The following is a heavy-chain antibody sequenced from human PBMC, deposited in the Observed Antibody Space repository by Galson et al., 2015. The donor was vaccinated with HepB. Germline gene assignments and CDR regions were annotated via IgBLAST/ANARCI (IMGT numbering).Heavy chain of an antibody. CDR3: ARENLSGHFDY. D-gene: IGHD1-26*01. CDR1: GYTFTSYY. J-gene: IGHJ4*02. Sequence: SVKVSCKASGYTFTSYYMHWVRQAPGQGLEWMGIINPSGGSTSYAQKLQGRVTMTRDTSTSTVYMELSSLRSEDTAVYYCARENLSGHFDYWGQGTLVTVSS. V-gene: IGHV1-46*04. CDR2: INPSGGST.